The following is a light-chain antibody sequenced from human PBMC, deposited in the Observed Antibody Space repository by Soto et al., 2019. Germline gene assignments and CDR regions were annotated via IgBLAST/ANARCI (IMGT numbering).Light chain of an antibody. CDR1: QTIRGL. J-gene: IGKJ5*01. CDR2: DTS. Sequence: EIVLTQSPATLSLSPGERATLSCRTSQTIRGLLNWYQQRPGQAPRLLIYDTSNSATDLPARFSGSGSGTDFILTISSLDPEDFGVYFCQQRHNWPITFGQGTRL. CDR3: QQRHNWPIT. V-gene: IGKV3-11*01.